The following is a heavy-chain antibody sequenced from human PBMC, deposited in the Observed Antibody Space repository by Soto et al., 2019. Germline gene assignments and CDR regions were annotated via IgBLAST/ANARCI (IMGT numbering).Heavy chain of an antibody. CDR3: ARSYYYDSSGYPDP. CDR1: GGTFSSYA. CDR2: IIPIFGTA. Sequence: SVKLSCKASGGTFSSYAISWVRQAPGQGLEWMGGIIPIFGTANYAQKFQGRVTITADESTSTAYMELSSLRSEDTAVYYCARSYYYDSSGYPDPWGQGTLVTVSS. V-gene: IGHV1-69*13. D-gene: IGHD3-22*01. J-gene: IGHJ5*02.